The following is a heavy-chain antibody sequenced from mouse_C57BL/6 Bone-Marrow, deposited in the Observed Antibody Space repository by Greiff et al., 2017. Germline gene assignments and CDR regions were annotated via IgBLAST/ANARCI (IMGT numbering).Heavy chain of an antibody. V-gene: IGHV5-16*01. CDR3: ARETFGGGFAY. Sequence: EVKLVEPEGGLVQPGSSMKLSCTASGYTFSDYYMAWVRQVPGKGLEWVANIDSDGSSTYYLDSLKSRFIISRDNAKNILYLQMSSLKSEDSATCYCARETFGGGFAYWGQGTLITVSA. J-gene: IGHJ3*01. CDR2: IDSDGSST. CDR1: GYTFSDYY.